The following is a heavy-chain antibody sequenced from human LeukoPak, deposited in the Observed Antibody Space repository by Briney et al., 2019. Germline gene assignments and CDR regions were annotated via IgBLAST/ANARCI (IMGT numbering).Heavy chain of an antibody. V-gene: IGHV1-18*01. CDR1: GYSFTSYG. Sequence: ASVKVSCKASGYSFTSYGITWVRQAPGQGLEWMGWISGYNGHTNYAQKFQGRVTMTTDTSTSTAYMELRSLRSDDTAVYYCARVRMVRGDYYYYYYMDVWGKGTTVTVSS. CDR3: ARVRMVRGDYYYYYYMDV. CDR2: ISGYNGHT. J-gene: IGHJ6*03. D-gene: IGHD3-10*01.